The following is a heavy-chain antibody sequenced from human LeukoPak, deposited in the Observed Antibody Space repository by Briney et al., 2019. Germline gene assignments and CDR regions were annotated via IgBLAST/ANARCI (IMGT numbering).Heavy chain of an antibody. CDR2: IYYSGST. CDR1: GGSISSYY. Sequence: SETLSLTCTVSGGSISSYYWGWIRQPPRKGLEWIGSIYYSGSTYYNPSLKSRVTISVDTSKNQFSLKLSSVTAADTAVYYCAREIAVAGTDWFDPWGQGTLVTVSS. J-gene: IGHJ5*02. CDR3: AREIAVAGTDWFDP. V-gene: IGHV4-39*07. D-gene: IGHD6-19*01.